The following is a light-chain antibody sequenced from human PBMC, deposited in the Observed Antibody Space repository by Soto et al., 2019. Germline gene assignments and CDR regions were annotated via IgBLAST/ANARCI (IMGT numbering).Light chain of an antibody. CDR3: QQYNSYSPET. J-gene: IGKJ1*01. CDR1: QSISRW. V-gene: IGKV1-5*01. CDR2: DAS. Sequence: DIQMPQFPSTLFASVGARVTITCRASQSISRWLAWYQQKPGKAPKLLIYDASNLEKGVPSRFSGRGSGTEFTLTISSLQPDYFATYFCQQYNSYSPETFGQGTKVEI.